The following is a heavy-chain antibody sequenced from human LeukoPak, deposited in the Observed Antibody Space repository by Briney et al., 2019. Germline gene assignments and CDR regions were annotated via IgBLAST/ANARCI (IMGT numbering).Heavy chain of an antibody. CDR1: GFTFSSYA. V-gene: IGHV3-30-3*01. CDR2: ISYDGSNK. Sequence: GGSLRLPCAAPGFTFSSYAMHWVRQAPGKGLEWVAVISYDGSNKYYADSVKGRFTISRDNSKNTLYLQMNSLRAEDTAVYYCARDEQHGELSYWGQGTLVTVSS. CDR3: ARDEQHGELSY. J-gene: IGHJ4*02. D-gene: IGHD3-10*01.